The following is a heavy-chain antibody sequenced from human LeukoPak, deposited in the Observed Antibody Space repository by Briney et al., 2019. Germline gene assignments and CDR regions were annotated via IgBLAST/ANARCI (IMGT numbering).Heavy chain of an antibody. V-gene: IGHV1-46*01. D-gene: IGHD6-19*01. CDR1: GYTFTSYG. CDR3: ARDGAVAGTFDAFDI. CDR2: INPSGGST. J-gene: IGHJ3*02. Sequence: ASVKVSCKASGYTFTSYGISWVRQAPGQGLEWMGIINPSGGSTSYAQKFQGRVTMTRDTSTSTVYMELSSLRSEDTAVYYCARDGAVAGTFDAFDIWGQGTMVTVSS.